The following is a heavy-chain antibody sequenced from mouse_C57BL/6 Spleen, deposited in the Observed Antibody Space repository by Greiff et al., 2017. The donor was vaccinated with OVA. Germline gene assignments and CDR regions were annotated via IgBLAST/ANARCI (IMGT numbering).Heavy chain of an antibody. D-gene: IGHD1-1*01. Sequence: EVQLQQSGPELVKPGASVKIPCKASGYTFTDYNMDWVKQSHGKSLEWIGDINPNNGGTIYNQKFKGKATLTVDKSSSTAYMELRSLTSEDTAVYYCARRDYYGSSGDAMDYWGQGTSVTVSS. CDR1: GYTFTDYN. J-gene: IGHJ4*01. CDR3: ARRDYYGSSGDAMDY. CDR2: INPNNGGT. V-gene: IGHV1-18*01.